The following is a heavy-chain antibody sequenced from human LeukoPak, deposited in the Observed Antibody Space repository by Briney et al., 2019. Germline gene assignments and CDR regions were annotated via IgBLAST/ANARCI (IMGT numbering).Heavy chain of an antibody. J-gene: IGHJ4*02. CDR3: ARDGRASGNGHLDC. D-gene: IGHD4-23*01. CDR2: IKQDGSDK. Sequence: GGSLRLSCAASGFSFSSYWMSWVRQAPGKGLEWVAYIKQDGSDKYYVDSVKGRFTISRDNAKNSLYLQMNSLRAEDTAVYYCARDGRASGNGHLDCWGQGTLVTVSS. V-gene: IGHV3-7*01. CDR1: GFSFSSYW.